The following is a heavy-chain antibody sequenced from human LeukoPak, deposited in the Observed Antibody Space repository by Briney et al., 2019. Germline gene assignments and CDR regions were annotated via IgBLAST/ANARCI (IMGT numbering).Heavy chain of an antibody. CDR2: IYISGST. V-gene: IGHV4-4*07. J-gene: IGHJ4*02. D-gene: IGHD3-22*01. CDR3: ARGPESSGYYTFDF. CDR1: GASISSFY. Sequence: KPSETLSLTCTVSGASISSFYWSWIRQPAGKGLEWIGRIYISGSTNYNPSLKGRVTMSLDTSKNQFSLKLTSVTAADTAVYYCARGPESSGYYTFDFWGQGTLVTVSS.